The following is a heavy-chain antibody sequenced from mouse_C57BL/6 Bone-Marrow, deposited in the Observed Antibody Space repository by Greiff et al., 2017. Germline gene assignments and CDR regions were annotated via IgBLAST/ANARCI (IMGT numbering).Heavy chain of an antibody. V-gene: IGHV5-4*01. CDR3: ARLFPYYFDY. Sequence: EVQLVESGGGLVKPGGSLKLSCAASGFTFSSYAMSWVRQTPEKRLEWVATISDGGSYTYYPDNVKGRFTISRDNAKNNLYLQMSHLKSEDTAMYYCARLFPYYFDYWGQGTTLTVSS. CDR2: ISDGGSYT. CDR1: GFTFSSYA. J-gene: IGHJ2*01.